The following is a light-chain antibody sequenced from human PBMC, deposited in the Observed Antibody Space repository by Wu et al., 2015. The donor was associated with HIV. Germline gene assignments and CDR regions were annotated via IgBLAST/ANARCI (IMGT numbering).Light chain of an antibody. CDR2: AAS. J-gene: IGKJ1*01. V-gene: IGKV1-39*01. CDR3: QQSYSTFRT. Sequence: DIQMTQSPSSVSASIGDRVTITCRASQSIRSYLNWYQQKPGKAPKLLIYAASSLQSGVPSRFSGSGSGTDFTLTISSLQPEDVASYYCQQSYSTFRTFGQGTKVEIK. CDR1: QSIRSY.